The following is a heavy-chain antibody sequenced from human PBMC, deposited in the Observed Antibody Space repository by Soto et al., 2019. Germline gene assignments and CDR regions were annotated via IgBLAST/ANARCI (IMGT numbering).Heavy chain of an antibody. CDR1: GFTFSPYW. Sequence: EVQLVESGGGLVQPGGSLRLSCAASGFTFSPYWMSWVRQAPGKGLEWLANIKQDGSEKYYVDSVKGRFTVSRDTAKNSLYLQMNSLRAEDTAVYYCARRPGYSSGWFADWGQGTLGTVS. CDR3: ARRPGYSSGWFAD. CDR2: IKQDGSEK. V-gene: IGHV3-7*01. J-gene: IGHJ4*02. D-gene: IGHD6-19*01.